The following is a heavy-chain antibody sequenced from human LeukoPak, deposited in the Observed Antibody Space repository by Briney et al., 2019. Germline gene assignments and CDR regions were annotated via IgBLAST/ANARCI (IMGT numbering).Heavy chain of an antibody. CDR3: ARDPRDYYYYYYYMDV. Sequence: PGGSLRLSCAASGFTFNNYWMTWVRQAPGKGLEWVANINQDGSQKYYVDSVKGRFTVSRDNAKNSLYLQMNSLRAEDTAVYYCARDPRDYYYYYYYMDVWGKGTTVTISS. CDR1: GFTFNNYW. D-gene: IGHD4-17*01. CDR2: INQDGSQK. V-gene: IGHV3-7*01. J-gene: IGHJ6*03.